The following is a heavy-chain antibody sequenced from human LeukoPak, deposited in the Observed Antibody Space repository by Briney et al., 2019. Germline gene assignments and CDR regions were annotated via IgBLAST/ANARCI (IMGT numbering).Heavy chain of an antibody. J-gene: IGHJ5*02. D-gene: IGHD6-19*01. CDR2: ISSDGTDK. V-gene: IGHV3-30*18. CDR3: AKDRRQWLVLGWFDP. CDR1: GFTLRSYS. Sequence: GSLRLSCAASGFTLRSYSMHWVRQAPGQGLEWVTVISSDGTDKYYADSVKGRFTISRDNSKNTLYLHMNSLRTEDTAVYYCAKDRRQWLVLGWFDPWGQGTLVTVSS.